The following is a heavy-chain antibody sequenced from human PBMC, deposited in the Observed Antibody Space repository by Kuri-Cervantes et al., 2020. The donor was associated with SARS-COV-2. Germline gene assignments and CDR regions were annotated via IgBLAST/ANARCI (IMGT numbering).Heavy chain of an antibody. CDR1: GYTFSDHY. CDR2: INPSGSGT. V-gene: IGHV1-46*01. D-gene: IGHD3-3*01. J-gene: IGHJ3*02. CDR3: AREFHHDFWSGYYWGGLTHPRSQAPTSNDAFDI. Sequence: ASVKVSCKAFGYTFSDHYMYWVRQAPGQGLEWMGIINPSGSGTRYPQRFQGRVTMTRDTSTSTVYMELSSLRSEDTAVYYCAREFHHDFWSGYYWGGLTHPRSQAPTSNDAFDIWGQGTMVTVSS.